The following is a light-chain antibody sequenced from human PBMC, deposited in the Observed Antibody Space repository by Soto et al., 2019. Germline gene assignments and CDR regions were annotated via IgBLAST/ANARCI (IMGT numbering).Light chain of an antibody. J-gene: IGLJ3*02. V-gene: IGLV2-11*01. CDR3: CSAGGYGFWL. Sequence: QSALTQPRSVSGSPGQSVTISCSGTSNDVGGYNYVSWYQQHPGKAPKVMIYDVNRRPSGVPDRFSGSKSGNTASLTISGLQAEDEADYYCCSAGGYGFWLFGGGTKLTVL. CDR2: DVN. CDR1: SNDVGGYNY.